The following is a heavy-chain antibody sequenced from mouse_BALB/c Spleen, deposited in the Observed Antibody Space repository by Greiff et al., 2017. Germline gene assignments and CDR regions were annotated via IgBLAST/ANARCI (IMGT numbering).Heavy chain of an antibody. V-gene: IGHV14-3*02. CDR2: IDPANGNT. Sequence: EVQLQQSGAELVKPGASVKLSCTASGFNIKDTYMHWVKQRPEQGLEWIGRIDPANGNTKYDPKFQGKATITADTSSNTAYLQLSSLTSEDTAVYYCARDYGSSFEGFDYWGQGTTLTVSS. CDR3: ARDYGSSFEGFDY. CDR1: GFNIKDTY. D-gene: IGHD1-1*01. J-gene: IGHJ2*01.